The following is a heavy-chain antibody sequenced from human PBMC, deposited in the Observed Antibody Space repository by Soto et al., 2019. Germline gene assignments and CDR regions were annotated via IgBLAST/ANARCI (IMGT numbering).Heavy chain of an antibody. CDR2: IYYSGST. CDR3: ARGSYYYYGMDV. J-gene: IGHJ6*02. V-gene: IGHV4-59*01. CDR1: GGSISSYY. Sequence: QVQLQESGPGLVKPSEPLSLTCTVSGGSISSYYWSWIRQPPGKGLEWIGYIYYSGSTNYNPSLKSRVTISVDTSKNQFSLKLSSVTAADTAVYYCARGSYYYYGMDVWGQGTTVTVSS.